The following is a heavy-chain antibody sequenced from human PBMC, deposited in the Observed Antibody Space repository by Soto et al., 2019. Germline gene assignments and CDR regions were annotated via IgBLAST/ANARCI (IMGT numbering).Heavy chain of an antibody. V-gene: IGHV3-23*01. J-gene: IGHJ4*02. CDR3: AKIFDIVVVVAATGPLDY. CDR1: GFTFSSYA. D-gene: IGHD2-15*01. Sequence: GGSLGLSFAASGFTFSSYAMSWVRQAPGKGLEWVSAISGSGGSTYYADSVKGRFTISRDNSKNTLYLQMNSLRAEDTAVYYCAKIFDIVVVVAATGPLDYWGQGTLVTVSS. CDR2: ISGSGGST.